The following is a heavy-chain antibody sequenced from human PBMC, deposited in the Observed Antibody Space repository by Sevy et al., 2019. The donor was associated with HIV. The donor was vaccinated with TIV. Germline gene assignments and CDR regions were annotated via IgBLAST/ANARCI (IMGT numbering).Heavy chain of an antibody. CDR3: VRGPSYGYVSYGFDV. J-gene: IGHJ3*01. D-gene: IGHD3-16*01. Sequence: SENLSLTCAVSGGSISTGGFSWNWIRQPPGKGLEWIGHIYRTGNTYYNPSLGSRVSISVDRSKNQFSLKLSSVTAADTAVYYCVRGPSYGYVSYGFDVWGQGTMVTVSS. V-gene: IGHV4-30-2*01. CDR1: GGSISTGGFS. CDR2: IYRTGNT.